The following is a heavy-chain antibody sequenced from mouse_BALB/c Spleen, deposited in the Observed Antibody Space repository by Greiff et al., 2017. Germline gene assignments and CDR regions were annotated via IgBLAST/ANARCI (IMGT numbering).Heavy chain of an antibody. Sequence: QVQLQQSGAELVRPGSSVKISCKASGYAFSSYWMNWVKQRPGQGLEWIGQIYPGDGDTNYNGKFKGKATLTADKSSSTAYMQLSSLTSEDSAVYFCARGGYDYDVGFAYWGQGTLGTVSA. D-gene: IGHD2-4*01. CDR2: IYPGDGDT. CDR1: GYAFSSYW. J-gene: IGHJ3*01. CDR3: ARGGYDYDVGFAY. V-gene: IGHV1-80*01.